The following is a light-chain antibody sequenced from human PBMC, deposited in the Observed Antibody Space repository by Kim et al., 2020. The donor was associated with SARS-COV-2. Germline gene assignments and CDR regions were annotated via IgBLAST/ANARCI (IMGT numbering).Light chain of an antibody. J-gene: IGLJ2*01. CDR2: KDS. CDR1: ALPKKY. CDR3: QSADSSGTLEV. V-gene: IGLV3-25*03. Sequence: SPGQTARITCSGDALPKKYAYWYQQKPGQAPVLVIYKDSERPSGIPERFSGSSSGTTVTLTISGVQAEDEADYYCQSADSSGTLEVFGGGTQLTVL.